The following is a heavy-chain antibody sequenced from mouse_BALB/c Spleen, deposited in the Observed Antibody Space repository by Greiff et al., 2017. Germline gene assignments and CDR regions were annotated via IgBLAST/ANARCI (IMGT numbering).Heavy chain of an antibody. CDR2: ISYSGST. Sequence: EVKLVESGPGLVKPSQSLSLTCTVTGYSITSDYAWNWIRQFPGNKLEWMGYISYSGSTSYNPSLKSRISITRDTSKNQFFLQLNSVTTEDTATYYCARYYGNSYFDYWGQGTTLTVSS. CDR1: GYSITSDYA. J-gene: IGHJ2*01. V-gene: IGHV3-2*02. D-gene: IGHD2-1*01. CDR3: ARYYGNSYFDY.